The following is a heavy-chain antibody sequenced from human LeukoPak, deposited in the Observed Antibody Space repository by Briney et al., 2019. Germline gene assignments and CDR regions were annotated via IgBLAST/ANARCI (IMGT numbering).Heavy chain of an antibody. V-gene: IGHV1-8*03. CDR1: GYTFTSYD. CDR3: ARGVAGSGWYGDFDY. D-gene: IGHD6-19*01. CDR2: MNPNSGNT. Sequence: GASVKVSCKASGYTFTSYDINWVRQATGQGLEWMGWMNPNSGNTGYAQRFQGRVTITRNTSISTAYMELSSLRSEDTAVYYCARGVAGSGWYGDFDYWGQGTLVTVST. J-gene: IGHJ4*02.